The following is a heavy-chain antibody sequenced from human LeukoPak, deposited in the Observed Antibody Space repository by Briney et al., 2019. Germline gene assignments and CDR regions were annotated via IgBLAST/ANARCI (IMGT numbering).Heavy chain of an antibody. V-gene: IGHV3-23*01. D-gene: IGHD4-17*01. CDR3: AKDRYGDYSFEH. CDR2: ISGSGGTT. J-gene: IGHJ4*02. CDR1: GFTFTGHA. Sequence: GGSLRLPCAASGFTFTGHAMTWVRQAPGKGLEWVAVISGSGGTTYYADSVKGRFIISRDNSKNTLYLQMNSLTGADTALYYCAKDRYGDYSFEHWGQGALVAVSS.